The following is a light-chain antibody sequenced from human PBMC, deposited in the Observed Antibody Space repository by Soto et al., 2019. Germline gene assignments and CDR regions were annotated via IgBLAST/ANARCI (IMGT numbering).Light chain of an antibody. CDR2: DVI. CDR3: TSYGGSNNFVV. CDR1: SSDIGGNNF. J-gene: IGLJ2*01. Sequence: QSALTQPPSASGSPGQSVTISCTGTSSDIGGNNFVSWYQHHPGKAPKLMLYDVIKRPSGVPARFSGSKSGNTASLTVSGHQAEDDADYYCTSYGGSNNFVVFGGGTQLTVL. V-gene: IGLV2-8*01.